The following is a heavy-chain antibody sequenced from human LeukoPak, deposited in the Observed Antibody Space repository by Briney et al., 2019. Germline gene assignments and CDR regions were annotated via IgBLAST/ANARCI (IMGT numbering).Heavy chain of an antibody. CDR3: ARNPGSRPLDY. CDR1: GYSISSGYY. Sequence: PSETLSLTCAVSGYSISSGYYWGWIRQPPGKGLEWIGSMYHGGRTYYNPSLKSRVTISVDTSKNQFSLKLSSVTAADTAVYYCARNPGSRPLDYWGQGTLVTVSP. V-gene: IGHV4-38-2*01. CDR2: MYHGGRT. J-gene: IGHJ4*02.